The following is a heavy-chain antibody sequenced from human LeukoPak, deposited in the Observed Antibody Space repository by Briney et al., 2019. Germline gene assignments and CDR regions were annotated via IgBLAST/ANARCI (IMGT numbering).Heavy chain of an antibody. CDR1: GFTFRNYC. J-gene: IGHJ4*02. V-gene: IGHV3-7*01. Sequence: GGSLRLSCAASGFTFRNYCMTWVRQVPGKGLKWVASIKQDESEKYFLDSVKGRFTISRDNAENSLYLQMNSLRAEDTAVYYCARVYYQDSGTSYRHLDYWGQGTLVTVSS. CDR3: ARVYYQDSGTSYRHLDY. D-gene: IGHD3-22*01. CDR2: IKQDESEK.